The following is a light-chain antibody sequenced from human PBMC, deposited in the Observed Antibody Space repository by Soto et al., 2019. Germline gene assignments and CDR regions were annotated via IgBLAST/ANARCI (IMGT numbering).Light chain of an antibody. J-gene: IGKJ4*01. V-gene: IGKV3-20*01. CDR3: QQYGSSPSLT. CDR1: QSVSSSY. CDR2: GAS. Sequence: ELVLTQSPGTLSLSPGERATLSCRASQSVSSSYLAWYQQKPGQAPRLLIYGASSRATGIPARFSGSGSGTDFTFTISRLEPEDCAVYYCQQYGSSPSLTFGGGTKVDIK.